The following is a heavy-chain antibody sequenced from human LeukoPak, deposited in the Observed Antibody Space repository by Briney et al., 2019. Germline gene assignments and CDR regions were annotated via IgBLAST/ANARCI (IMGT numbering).Heavy chain of an antibody. CDR1: GFTFSSYG. J-gene: IGHJ4*02. Sequence: GWSLGVACAASGFTFSSYGMHRVRQAPGKGLEWVAVIWYDGSNKYYADSVKGRFTISRDNSKNTLYLQMNSLRAEDTAVYYWARGYSGWLDYWGQGTLVTVSS. CDR2: IWYDGSNK. D-gene: IGHD6-19*01. CDR3: ARGYSGWLDY. V-gene: IGHV3-33*01.